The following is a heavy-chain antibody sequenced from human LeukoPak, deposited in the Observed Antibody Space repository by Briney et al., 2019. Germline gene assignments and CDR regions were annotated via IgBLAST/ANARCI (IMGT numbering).Heavy chain of an antibody. D-gene: IGHD5-24*01. V-gene: IGHV4-39*01. CDR3: ARHLRDGYFFMGY. J-gene: IGHJ4*02. CDR2: IYYSGST. CDR1: GFTFTTYY. Sequence: GSLRLSCAASGFTFTTYYMSWIRQPPGKGLEWIGSIYYSGSTYYNPSLKSRVTISVDTSKNQFSLKLSSVTAADTAVYYCARHLRDGYFFMGYWGQGTLVTVSS.